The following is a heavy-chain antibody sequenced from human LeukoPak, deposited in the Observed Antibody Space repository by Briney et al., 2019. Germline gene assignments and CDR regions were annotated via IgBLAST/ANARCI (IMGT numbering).Heavy chain of an antibody. D-gene: IGHD2/OR15-2a*01. CDR3: ARVTGYYNY. V-gene: IGHV4-4*02. CDR1: GGSISSSNW. Sequence: SETLSLTCAVSGGSISSSNWWSWVRQPPGKGLEWIGSIYYSGSTYYNPSLKSRVTISVDTSKNQFSLKLSSVTAADTAVYYCARVTGYYNYWGQGTLVTVSS. CDR2: IYYSGST. J-gene: IGHJ4*02.